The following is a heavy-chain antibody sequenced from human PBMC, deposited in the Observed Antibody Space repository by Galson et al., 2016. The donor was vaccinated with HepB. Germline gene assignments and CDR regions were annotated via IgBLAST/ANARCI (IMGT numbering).Heavy chain of an antibody. D-gene: IGHD3-22*01. CDR3: AREPTNSSGYIHRLTRRKYYFDY. V-gene: IGHV4-34*01. Sequence: SETLSLTCAVSGASFSSHFWSWIRQPPGKGLGWIGEINHYGSANYNPSLKSRVTISEDTSKSQFSLKVSSVTAADTAVYFCAREPTNSSGYIHRLTRRKYYFDYWGQGTLVTVSS. CDR2: INHYGSA. J-gene: IGHJ4*02. CDR1: GASFSSHF.